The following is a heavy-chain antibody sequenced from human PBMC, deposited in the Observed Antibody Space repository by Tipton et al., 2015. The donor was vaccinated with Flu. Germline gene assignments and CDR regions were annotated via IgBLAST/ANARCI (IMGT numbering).Heavy chain of an antibody. J-gene: IGHJ4*02. CDR1: GDSISSGTYY. Sequence: TLSLTCTVSGDSISSGTYYWRWFRQPAGKGLEWIGRIYTSGSTSYNSSLKSRVTISVDTSKNQFSLKMTSVTAADTAVYYCAATSYYYDSSAPLRDCSGQGTQVTVSS. V-gene: IGHV4-61*02. CDR3: AATSYYYDSSAPLRDC. D-gene: IGHD3-22*01. CDR2: IYTSGST.